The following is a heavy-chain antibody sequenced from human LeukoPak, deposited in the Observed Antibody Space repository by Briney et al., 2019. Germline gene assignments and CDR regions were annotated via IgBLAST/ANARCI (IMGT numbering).Heavy chain of an antibody. D-gene: IGHD2-2*01. J-gene: IGHJ3*02. Sequence: SETLSLTCAVYGGSFSGYYWSWLRQPPGKGLEWIGEINHSGSTNYNPSLKSRVTISVDTSKNQFSLKLSSVTAADTAVYHCARDARPTYCSSTSCYGRHAFDIWGQGTMVTVSS. V-gene: IGHV4-34*01. CDR2: INHSGST. CDR1: GGSFSGYY. CDR3: ARDARPTYCSSTSCYGRHAFDI.